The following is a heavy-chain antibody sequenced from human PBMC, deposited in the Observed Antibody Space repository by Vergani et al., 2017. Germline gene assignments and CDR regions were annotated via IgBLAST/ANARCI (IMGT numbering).Heavy chain of an antibody. CDR3: ARVLLWFGELFY. J-gene: IGHJ4*02. D-gene: IGHD3-10*01. CDR1: GFTFSSYA. V-gene: IGHV3-30*04. CDR2: ISYDGSNK. Sequence: QVQLVESGGGVVQPGRSLRLSCAASGFTFSSYAMHWVRQAPGKGLEWVAVISYDGSNKYYADSVKGRFTISRDNSKNTLYLQMNSLRAEDTAVYYCARVLLWFGELFYWGQGTLVTVSS.